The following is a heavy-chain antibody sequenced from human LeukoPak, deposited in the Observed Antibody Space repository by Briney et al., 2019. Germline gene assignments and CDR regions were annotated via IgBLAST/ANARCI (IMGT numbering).Heavy chain of an antibody. J-gene: IGHJ4*02. CDR2: ISGSSSTK. V-gene: IGHV3-48*04. Sequence: GGSLRLSCVASGFTFSRYTMNWVRQAPGKGLEWVSYISGSSSTKYYADSVKGRFTISRDNAKNSLYLQTNSLRAEDTAVYYCAREVRGVITYYFDYWGQGTLVTVSS. CDR3: AREVRGVITYYFDY. D-gene: IGHD3-10*01. CDR1: GFTFSRYT.